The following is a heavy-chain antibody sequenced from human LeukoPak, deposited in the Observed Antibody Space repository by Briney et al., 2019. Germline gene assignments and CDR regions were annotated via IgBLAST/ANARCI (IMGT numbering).Heavy chain of an antibody. V-gene: IGHV4-59*01. Sequence: SETLSLTCTVSGGSISGYYWSWIRQPPGKGLEWIGYIYYSGSTNYNPSLKSRVTISLDTSKNQSSLKLSSVTAADTAVYYCARAGPGYCSGSSCFDYWGQGTLVTVSS. J-gene: IGHJ4*02. CDR2: IYYSGST. CDR1: GGSISGYY. CDR3: ARAGPGYCSGSSCFDY. D-gene: IGHD2-15*01.